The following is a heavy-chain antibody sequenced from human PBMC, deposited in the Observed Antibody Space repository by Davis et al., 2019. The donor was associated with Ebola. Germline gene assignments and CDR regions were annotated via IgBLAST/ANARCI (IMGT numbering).Heavy chain of an antibody. V-gene: IGHV3-48*03. D-gene: IGHD3-3*01. CDR3: AKDGNFWSGSYYYYYGMDV. CDR1: GFTFSSYE. Sequence: GESLKISCAASGFTFSSYEMNWVRQAPGKGLEWVSYISSSGSTIYYADSVKGRFTISRDNSKNSLYLQMNSLRTEDTALYYCAKDGNFWSGSYYYYYGMDVWGQGTTVTVSS. CDR2: ISSSGSTI. J-gene: IGHJ6*02.